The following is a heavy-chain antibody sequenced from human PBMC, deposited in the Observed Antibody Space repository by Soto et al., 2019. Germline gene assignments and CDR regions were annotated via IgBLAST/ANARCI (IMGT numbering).Heavy chain of an antibody. Sequence: QVQLVQSGAEVKKPGSSVRVSCKASGAAFNTITINWVRQAPGQGLEWMGGFVPVFGSATYAQKFHGRVAITADASTSTFYMELSRLNSEDTALYYCVREDDTTGSYSWFDPWGQGTLVTVSS. D-gene: IGHD3-9*01. V-gene: IGHV1-69*01. CDR2: FVPVFGSA. CDR1: GAAFNTIT. J-gene: IGHJ5*02. CDR3: VREDDTTGSYSWFDP.